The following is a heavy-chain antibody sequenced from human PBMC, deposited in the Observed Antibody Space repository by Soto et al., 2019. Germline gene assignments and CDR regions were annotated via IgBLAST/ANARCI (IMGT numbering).Heavy chain of an antibody. Sequence: EAQLVESGGGLVKPGGSLRLSGVASNFTFNTAWMTWVRQAPGKGLEWVGRSKGKTDGATIDYAAPVKGRFTISRDDSKNTMYLQMDSLKTEDTGMYYCTTDPPEYHYYGKDVWGQGTTVTVSS. CDR2: SKGKTDGATI. CDR3: TTDPPEYHYYGKDV. CDR1: NFTFNTAW. J-gene: IGHJ6*02. V-gene: IGHV3-15*07. D-gene: IGHD6-6*01.